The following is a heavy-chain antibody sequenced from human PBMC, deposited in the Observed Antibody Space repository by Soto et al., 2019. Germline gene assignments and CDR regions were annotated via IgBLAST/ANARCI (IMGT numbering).Heavy chain of an antibody. V-gene: IGHV1-69*12. J-gene: IGHJ1*01. D-gene: IGHD4-17*01. Sequence: QVQLVQSGAEVKKPGSSVKVSCKASGGTFSSYAISWVRQAPGQGLEWMGGIIPIFGTANYAQKFQGRVTITADESTSKAYMGLSSLGSEGTAVYYCARAGGYGDYSEYFQHWGQGALVTVSS. CDR2: IIPIFGTA. CDR1: GGTFSSYA. CDR3: ARAGGYGDYSEYFQH.